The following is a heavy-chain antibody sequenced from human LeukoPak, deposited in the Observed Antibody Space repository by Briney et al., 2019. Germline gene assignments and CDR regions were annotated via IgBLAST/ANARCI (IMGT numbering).Heavy chain of an antibody. V-gene: IGHV3-15*01. Sequence: GGSLRLSCAASGFTFSNAWMSWVRQAPGKGLEWVGRIKSKTDGGTTDYAAPVKGRFTISRDDSKNTLYLQMNSLRAEDTAVYYCAREIGSSGYPPGYWGQGTLVTVSS. D-gene: IGHD3-22*01. CDR1: GFTFSNAW. CDR2: IKSKTDGGTT. CDR3: AREIGSSGYPPGY. J-gene: IGHJ4*02.